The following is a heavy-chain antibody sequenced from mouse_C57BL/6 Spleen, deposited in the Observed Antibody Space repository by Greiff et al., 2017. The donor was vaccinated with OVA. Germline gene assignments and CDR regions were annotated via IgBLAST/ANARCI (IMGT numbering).Heavy chain of an antibody. J-gene: IGHJ4*01. Sequence: QVPLQQPGAELVRPGTSVKLSCKASGYTFTSYWMHWVKQRPGQGLEWIGVIDPSDSYTNYNQKFMGKATLTVDPSSSTAYMQLSSLTSEDSTVYYCGRGDYYYGSRDYAMDYWGQGTSVTVSS. CDR3: GRGDYYYGSRDYAMDY. CDR1: GYTFTSYW. V-gene: IGHV1-59*01. CDR2: IDPSDSYT. D-gene: IGHD1-1*01.